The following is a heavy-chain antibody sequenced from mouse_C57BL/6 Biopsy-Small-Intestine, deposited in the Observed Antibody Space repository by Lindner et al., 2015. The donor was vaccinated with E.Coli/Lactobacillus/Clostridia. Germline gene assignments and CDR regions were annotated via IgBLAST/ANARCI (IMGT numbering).Heavy chain of an antibody. V-gene: IGHV5-17*01. D-gene: IGHD1-1*01. J-gene: IGHJ2*01. CDR3: ARDYGSSDY. CDR1: GFTFSDYG. CDR2: ISGGSSTI. Sequence: QLQESGGGLVKPGGSLKLSCAASGFTFSDYGMHWVRQAPEKGLEWVAYISGGSSTIYYADTVKGRFTISRDNAKNTLFLQMTSLRSEDTAMYYCARDYGSSDYWGQGTTLTVSS.